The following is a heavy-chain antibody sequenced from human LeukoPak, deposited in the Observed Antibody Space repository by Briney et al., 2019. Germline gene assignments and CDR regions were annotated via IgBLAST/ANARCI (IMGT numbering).Heavy chain of an antibody. CDR2: IYYSGST. J-gene: IGHJ4*02. CDR1: GGSISSGDYY. D-gene: IGHD6-19*01. CDR3: ARSESSGWYD. V-gene: IGHV4-30-4*01. Sequence: PSETLSLTCTVSGGSISSGDYYWSWIRKPPGKGLEWIGYIYYSGSTYYNPSLKSRVTISVDTSKNQFSLRLSSVTAADTAVYYCARSESSGWYDWGQGTLVTVSS.